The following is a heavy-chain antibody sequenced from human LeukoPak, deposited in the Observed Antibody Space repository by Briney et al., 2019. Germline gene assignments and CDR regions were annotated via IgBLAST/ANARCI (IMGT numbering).Heavy chain of an antibody. D-gene: IGHD2-2*01. CDR3: ARDKGIVVVPAARLYSFDYGMDV. CDR1: GYTFTSYY. CDR2: INPSGGST. J-gene: IGHJ6*02. V-gene: IGHV1-46*01. Sequence: ASVKVSCKASGYTFTSYYMHWVRQAPGQGLEWMGIINPSGGSTSYAQKFQGRVTMTRDTSTSTVYMEPSSLRSEDTAVYYCARDKGIVVVPAARLYSFDYGMDVWGQGTTVTVSS.